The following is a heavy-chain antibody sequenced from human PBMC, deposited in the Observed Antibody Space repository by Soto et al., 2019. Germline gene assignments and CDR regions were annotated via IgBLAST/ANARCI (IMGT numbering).Heavy chain of an antibody. D-gene: IGHD2-15*01. CDR2: ISGDGENT. CDR1: GFTFSSNS. CDR3: ANDIVVLVAANNY. Sequence: GGSLRLSCAASGFTFSSNSMTWVRLAPGKGLEWASTISGDGENTYYADSVKGRFTISRDNSKNTLSLQMNSLRAEDTAVYYCANDIVVLVAANNYWGQGTLVNV. J-gene: IGHJ4*02. V-gene: IGHV3-23*01.